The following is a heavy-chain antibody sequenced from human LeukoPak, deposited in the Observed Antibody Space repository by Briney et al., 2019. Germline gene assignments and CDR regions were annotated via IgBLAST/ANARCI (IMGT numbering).Heavy chain of an antibody. J-gene: IGHJ4*02. CDR1: GGSINSGAYY. D-gene: IGHD3-16*01. CDR2: FYNSGRS. V-gene: IGHV4-61*03. CDR3: TRGAGWLIDY. Sequence: SETLSLTCTVSGGSINSGAYYRGWIRQPPGKGLEWIGYFYNSGRSTYNPSLKSRVTISADTSKNHFSLKLNSVTTADTAVYYCTRGAGWLIDYWGQGILVTVSS.